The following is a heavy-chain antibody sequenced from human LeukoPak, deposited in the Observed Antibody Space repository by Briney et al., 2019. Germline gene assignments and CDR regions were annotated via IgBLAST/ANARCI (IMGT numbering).Heavy chain of an antibody. CDR2: IYYSGIS. J-gene: IGHJ4*02. CDR1: GGSISSDY. D-gene: IGHD3-22*01. CDR3: ARLHYVSSGYYYFDY. Sequence: PSETLSLTCTVSGGSISSDYWSWVRQPPGKGLEGIGYIYYSGISNYNPPLKSRVPISVDTSKNQFSLNLSSVTAADTAVYYCARLHYVSSGYYYFDYWGQGTLVTVSS. V-gene: IGHV4-59*08.